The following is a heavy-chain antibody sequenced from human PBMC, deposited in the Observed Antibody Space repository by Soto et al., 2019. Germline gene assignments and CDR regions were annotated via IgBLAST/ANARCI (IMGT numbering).Heavy chain of an antibody. V-gene: IGHV3-23*01. CDR2: ISGSGGST. D-gene: IGHD2-8*01. J-gene: IGHJ6*03. CDR1: GFTFSSYA. CDR3: AKGYCTNGVCYFSHYYYMDV. Sequence: GGSLRLSCAASGFTFSSYAMSWVRQAPGKGLEWVSAISGSGGSTYYADSVKGRFTISRDNSKNTLYLQMNSLRAEDTAVYYCAKGYCTNGVCYFSHYYYMDVWGKGTTVTVSS.